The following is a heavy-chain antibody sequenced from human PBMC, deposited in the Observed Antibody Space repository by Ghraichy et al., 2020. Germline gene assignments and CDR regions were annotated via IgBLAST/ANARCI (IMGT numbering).Heavy chain of an antibody. Sequence: GGSLRLSCAASGFTFSNSWMSWVRQAPGQGLEWVALIKREIDGGTTDYVASVEGRFTISRDDSKNTLYLQMNSLKIEDTAVYYCSVGLGRTDLDNWGQGTLVTVSS. CDR1: GFTFSNSW. D-gene: IGHD1-1*01. CDR3: SVGLGRTDLDN. J-gene: IGHJ4*02. V-gene: IGHV3-15*01. CDR2: IKREIDGGTT.